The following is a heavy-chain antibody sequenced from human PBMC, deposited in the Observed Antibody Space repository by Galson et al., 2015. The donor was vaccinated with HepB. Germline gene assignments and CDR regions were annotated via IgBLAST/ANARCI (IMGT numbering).Heavy chain of an antibody. J-gene: IGHJ6*02. CDR1: GFSVSSNY. CDR3: ARDHWDYRHGMDV. V-gene: IGHV3-53*01. CDR2: IYTGGST. D-gene: IGHD1-7*01. Sequence: SLRLSCAASGFSVSSNYMSWVRQAPGKGLESVSVIYTGGSTYYADSVRGRFSISRDNSRNTLYLQMNSLGAEDTALYYCARDHWDYRHGMDVWGQGTTVTVSS.